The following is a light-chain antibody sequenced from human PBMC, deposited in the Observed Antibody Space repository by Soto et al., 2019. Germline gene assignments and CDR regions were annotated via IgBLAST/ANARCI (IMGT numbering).Light chain of an antibody. Sequence: DIHMTQSPSTLSASVGDRVVITCRASQNIDRWLAFYQQKPRKTPQLLIYRASFSESGVPPRFSGSGSGTEFTLTITSLHPDDFATYFCQHYNSYPYSFGQGTKLEI. CDR3: QHYNSYPYS. CDR1: QNIDRW. J-gene: IGKJ2*03. CDR2: RAS. V-gene: IGKV1-5*03.